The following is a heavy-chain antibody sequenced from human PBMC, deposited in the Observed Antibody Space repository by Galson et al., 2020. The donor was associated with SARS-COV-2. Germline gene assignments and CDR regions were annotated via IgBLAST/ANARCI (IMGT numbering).Heavy chain of an antibody. CDR1: GFRLRNYG. CDR2: ISSGGGTI. J-gene: IGHJ6*02. CDR3: VRDKYSTSNGAIITDLSYYYGLDV. D-gene: IGHD6-6*01. Sequence: PGGSLRLSCAASGFRLRNYGMNWVRQAPGKGLEWISYISSGGGTIYYSDSVKGRFTISRDNAKNSLFLQMNSLRAEDTAIYYCVRDKYSTSNGAIITDLSYYYGLDVWGQGTTVTVS. V-gene: IGHV3-48*03.